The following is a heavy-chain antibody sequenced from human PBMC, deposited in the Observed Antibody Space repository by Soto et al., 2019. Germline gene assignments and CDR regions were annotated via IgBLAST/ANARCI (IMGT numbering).Heavy chain of an antibody. V-gene: IGHV3-7*03. D-gene: IGHD3-22*01. J-gene: IGHJ4*02. CDR3: AGCSGFLIQY. Sequence: GGSLRLSCTASGFSISSDWMNWVRQAQGKGLEWVAILKKDGSEKFYVDSVKGRFTISRDNAKNSVYLQMYSLRAEDTAVYFCAGCSGFLIQYWGRGPLVTV. CDR2: LKKDGSEK. CDR1: GFSISSDW.